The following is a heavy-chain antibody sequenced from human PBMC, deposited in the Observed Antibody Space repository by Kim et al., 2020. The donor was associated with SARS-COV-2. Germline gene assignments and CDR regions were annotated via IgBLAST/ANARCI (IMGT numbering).Heavy chain of an antibody. D-gene: IGHD3-10*01. J-gene: IGHJ5*02. CDR2: IKEDGSVK. CDR1: GFTFSSYW. Sequence: GGSLRLSCAASGFTFSSYWMSWVRQAPGKGLEWVANIKEDGSVKQYVDSVKGRFNISRDNAINSLYLQMNSLRVEDTALYYCLRDYGGSWGQGTLVTVSS. V-gene: IGHV3-7*01. CDR3: LRDYGGS.